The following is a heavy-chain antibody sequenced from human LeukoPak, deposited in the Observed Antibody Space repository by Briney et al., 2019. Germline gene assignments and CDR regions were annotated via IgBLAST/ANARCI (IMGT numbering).Heavy chain of an antibody. J-gene: IGHJ4*02. D-gene: IGHD2-2*01. Sequence: ASVKVSCKASGYTFTSYGISWVRQAPGQGLEWMGWISAYNGNTNYAQKLQGRVTMTTDTSTSTAYMELRSLRSDDTAVYYCARDFLGCSSTSCYLFGYWGQGTLVTVSS. V-gene: IGHV1-18*01. CDR2: ISAYNGNT. CDR1: GYTFTSYG. CDR3: ARDFLGCSSTSCYLFGY.